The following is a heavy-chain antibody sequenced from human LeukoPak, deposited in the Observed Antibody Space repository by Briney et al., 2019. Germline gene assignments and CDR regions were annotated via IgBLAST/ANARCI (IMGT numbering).Heavy chain of an antibody. Sequence: PGGSLTLSCADSGFTVSSNYMRWVRQAPGKGLEWVSGMSGSGDITSYADSVKGRFTISRDNSKNTLYLQMNSLRADDTAVYFCATNRGGAVYWGQGTLVTVSS. CDR3: ATNRGGAVY. CDR2: MSGSGDIT. CDR1: GFTVSSNY. J-gene: IGHJ4*02. D-gene: IGHD1-14*01. V-gene: IGHV3-23*01.